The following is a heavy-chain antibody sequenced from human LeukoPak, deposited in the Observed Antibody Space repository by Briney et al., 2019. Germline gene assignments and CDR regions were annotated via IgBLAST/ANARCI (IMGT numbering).Heavy chain of an antibody. J-gene: IGHJ3*02. CDR2: ISPVYGTA. D-gene: IGHD2-15*01. CDR1: GGTFTRHA. CDR3: ARDCSGGRCYGAFDI. Sequence: SVKVSCKASGGTFTRHAIAWVRHAPGHGLEWMGGISPVYGTANYAQKFQGRITITADASTGTAYVGVNSLRHDDTAIYYCARDCSGGRCYGAFDIWGQGTSVIVSS. V-gene: IGHV1-69*13.